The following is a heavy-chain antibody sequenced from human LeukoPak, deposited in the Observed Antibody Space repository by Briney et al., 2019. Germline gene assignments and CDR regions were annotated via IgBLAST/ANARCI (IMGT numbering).Heavy chain of an antibody. CDR2: ISSTSIYI. CDR3: ASLDY. J-gene: IGHJ4*02. V-gene: IGHV3-21*01. CDR1: GFTFSRYS. Sequence: GGSLRLSCAASGFTFSRYSMNWVRQAPGKGLEWVSSISSTSIYIFYADSVKGRFTISRDNAKNSLYLQMNTLRAEDTAVYYCASLDYWGQGTLVTVSS.